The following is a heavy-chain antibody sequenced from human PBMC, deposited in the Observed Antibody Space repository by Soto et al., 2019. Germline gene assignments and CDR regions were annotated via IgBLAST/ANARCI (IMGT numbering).Heavy chain of an antibody. CDR3: ARARIVVAGTIVDY. J-gene: IGHJ4*02. V-gene: IGHV4-38-2*01. CDR2: IYHSGNT. Sequence: SETLSLTCAVSGYSISSGYYCGCIRQPPGKGLEWIGSIYHSGNTYYNPSLKSRVTVSVDTSKNHFSLKLSSVTAADTAVYYCARARIVVAGTIVDYWGQGTLVTVSS. CDR1: GYSISSGYY. D-gene: IGHD6-19*01.